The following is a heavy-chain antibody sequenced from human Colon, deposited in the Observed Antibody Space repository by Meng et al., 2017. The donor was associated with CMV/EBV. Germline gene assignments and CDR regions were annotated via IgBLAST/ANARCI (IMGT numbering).Heavy chain of an antibody. J-gene: IGHJ4*02. D-gene: IGHD6-6*01. CDR2: IFYTGTT. CDR3: IRETTGSSSSY. V-gene: IGHV4-39*07. CDR1: GGSISSSSYY. Sequence: ASGPGSVEPWETLSLTCTVSGGSISSSSYYWAWIRQPPGKGLEWIGSIFYTGTTYYKPSLKSRVTISVDTSKNQFSLKLSSVTAADTAVYYCIRETTGSSSSYWGQGTLVTVSS.